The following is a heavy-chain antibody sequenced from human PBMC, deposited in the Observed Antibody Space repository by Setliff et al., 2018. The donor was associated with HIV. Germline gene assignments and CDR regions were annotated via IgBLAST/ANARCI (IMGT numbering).Heavy chain of an antibody. J-gene: IGHJ6*02. CDR1: GGSVSTGNYY. CDR2: IYTSGST. V-gene: IGHV4-61*02. Sequence: SETLSLTCTVSGGSVSTGNYYWNWIRQPAGKGLEWIGRIYTSGSTNYNPSLKSQVTISVDTSKNQFSLKLSSVTAADTAVYYCAREDYYYYGMDVWGQGTTVTVSS. CDR3: AREDYYYYGMDV.